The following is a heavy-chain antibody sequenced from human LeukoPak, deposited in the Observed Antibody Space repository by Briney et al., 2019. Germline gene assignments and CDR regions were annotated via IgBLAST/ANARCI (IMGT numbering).Heavy chain of an antibody. V-gene: IGHV3-23*01. Sequence: GGSLRLSCAASGFTFSSYAMSWVRQAPGKGLEWVSAISGSGGSTYYADSVKGRFTISRDNSKNTLYLQMNSLRAKDTAVYYCAKAAVAGGYYYDRSGPFDYWGQGTLVTVSS. CDR2: ISGSGGST. D-gene: IGHD3-22*01. CDR1: GFTFSSYA. J-gene: IGHJ4*02. CDR3: AKAAVAGGYYYDRSGPFDY.